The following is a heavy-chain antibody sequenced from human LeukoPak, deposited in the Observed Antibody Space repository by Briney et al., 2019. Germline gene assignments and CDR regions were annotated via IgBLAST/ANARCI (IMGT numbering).Heavy chain of an antibody. D-gene: IGHD2-15*01. V-gene: IGHV1-18*01. CDR1: GYTFTSYG. Sequence: ASVKVSCKASGYTFTSYGISWVRQAPGQGLEWMGWISAYNGNTNYAQKRQGRVTMTTDASTSTAYMELRSLRSDDTAVYYCARDIVVVVARKGLDYWGQGTLVTVSS. J-gene: IGHJ4*02. CDR2: ISAYNGNT. CDR3: ARDIVVVVARKGLDY.